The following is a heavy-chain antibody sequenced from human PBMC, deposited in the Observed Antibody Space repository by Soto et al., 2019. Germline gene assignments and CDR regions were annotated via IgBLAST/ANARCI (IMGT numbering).Heavy chain of an antibody. Sequence: ASVKVSCKASGYTFTSYAMHWVRQAPGQRLEWMGWINAGNGNTKYSQKFQGRVTITRDTSASTAYMELSSLRSEDTAVYYCAGWPDYGGNSVLGYFDYWGQGTLVSVTS. D-gene: IGHD4-17*01. CDR2: INAGNGNT. V-gene: IGHV1-3*01. CDR3: AGWPDYGGNSVLGYFDY. J-gene: IGHJ4*02. CDR1: GYTFTSYA.